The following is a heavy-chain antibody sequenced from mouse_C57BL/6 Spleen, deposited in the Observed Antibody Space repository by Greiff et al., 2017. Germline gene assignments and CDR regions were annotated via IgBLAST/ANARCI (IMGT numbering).Heavy chain of an antibody. CDR1: GYSITSGYY. V-gene: IGHV3-6*01. J-gene: IGHJ3*01. Sequence: EVQVVESGPGLVKPSQSLSLTCSVTGYSITSGYYWNWIRQFPGNKLEWMGYISYDGSNNYNPSLKNRISITRDTSKNQFFLKLNSVTTEDTATYYCARPYDGYSWFAYWGQGTLVTVSA. D-gene: IGHD2-3*01. CDR2: ISYDGSN. CDR3: ARPYDGYSWFAY.